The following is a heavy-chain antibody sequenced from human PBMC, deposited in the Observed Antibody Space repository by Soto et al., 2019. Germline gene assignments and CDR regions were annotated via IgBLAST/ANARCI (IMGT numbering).Heavy chain of an antibody. CDR3: ARDRGSYALDS. CDR2: ISAYNGNT. J-gene: IGHJ4*02. D-gene: IGHD1-26*01. CDR1: GYTFTNYG. V-gene: IGHV1-18*01. Sequence: QVQLVQSGAEVRKPGASVKVSCKASGYTFTNYGIIWVRQAPGQGLEWMGWISAYNGNTNYAQKLQGRVTMTTDTSTSTAYRELRSLRSDDTAVYYCARDRGSYALDSWGQGTLVTVSS.